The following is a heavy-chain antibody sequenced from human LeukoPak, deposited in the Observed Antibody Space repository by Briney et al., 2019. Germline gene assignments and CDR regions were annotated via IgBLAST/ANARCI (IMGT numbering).Heavy chain of an antibody. J-gene: IGHJ4*02. CDR2: IKSKTDGGTT. CDR1: GFTFSNAW. V-gene: IGHV3-15*01. Sequence: KSGGSLRLSCAASGFTFSNAWMSWVRQAPGKGLEWVGRIKSKTDGGTTDYAAPVKGRFTISRDDSKNTLYLQMNSLKTEDTAVYYCTLIESSAEGSFDYWGQGTLVTVSS. CDR3: TLIESSAEGSFDY. D-gene: IGHD6-19*01.